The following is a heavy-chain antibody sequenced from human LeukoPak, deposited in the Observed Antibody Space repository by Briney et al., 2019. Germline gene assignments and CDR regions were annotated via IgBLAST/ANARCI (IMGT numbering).Heavy chain of an antibody. CDR2: MYYSGST. J-gene: IGHJ4*02. CDR1: GGSISSSNYY. D-gene: IGHD2-15*01. V-gene: IGHV4-39*07. CDR3: ARGLPAYYFDF. Sequence: SETLSLTCTVSGGSISSSNYYWGWIRQPPGKGLEWIVSMYYSGSTYYNPSRKSRVTISVDTAKSQFSVKLSSVTAADTAVYFCARGLPAYYFDFWGQGTLVPVSS.